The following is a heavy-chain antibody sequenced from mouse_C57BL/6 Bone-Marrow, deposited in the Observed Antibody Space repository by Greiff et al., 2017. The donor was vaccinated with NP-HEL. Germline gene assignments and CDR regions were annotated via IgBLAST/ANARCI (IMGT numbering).Heavy chain of an antibody. V-gene: IGHV1-69*01. CDR1: GYTFTSYW. D-gene: IGHD1-1*01. CDR2: IDPSDSYT. CDR3: ARCPHYYGSSYGWYFDV. J-gene: IGHJ1*03. Sequence: QVQLQQPGAELVMPGASVKLSCKASGYTFTSYWMHWVKQRPGQGLEWIGEIDPSDSYTNYNQKFKGKSTLTVDKSSSTAYMQLSSLTSEDSAVYYCARCPHYYGSSYGWYFDVWGTGTTVTVSS.